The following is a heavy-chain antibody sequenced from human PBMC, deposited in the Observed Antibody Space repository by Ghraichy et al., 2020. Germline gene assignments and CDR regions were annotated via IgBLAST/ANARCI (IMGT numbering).Heavy chain of an antibody. D-gene: IGHD3-16*01. J-gene: IGHJ4*02. CDR1: GFTFSDHF. V-gene: IGHV3-72*01. CDR3: AGVGGPGL. CDR2: IKTKVASYTT. Sequence: GGSLRLSCAASGFTFSDHFMDWVRQAPGKGLEWVASIKTKVASYTTEHAASVKDRIIISRDDSGSFLYLQMNSLTIEDTAVYFCAGVGGPGLWCQGTLVTVSS.